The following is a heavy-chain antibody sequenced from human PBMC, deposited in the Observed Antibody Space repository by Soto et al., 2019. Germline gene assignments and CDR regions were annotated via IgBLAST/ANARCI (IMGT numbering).Heavy chain of an antibody. CDR1: GFTFSDYY. D-gene: IGHD2-2*01. CDR2: ISSSGSTI. J-gene: IGHJ6*02. V-gene: IGHV3-11*01. CDR3: ASGLVVPAAVPYYYYGMDV. Sequence: GGSLRLSCAASGFTFSDYYMSWIRQAPGKGLEWVSYISSSGSTIYYADSVKGRFTISRDNAKNSLYLQMNSLRAEDTAVYYCASGLVVPAAVPYYYYGMDVWGQGTTVTVSS.